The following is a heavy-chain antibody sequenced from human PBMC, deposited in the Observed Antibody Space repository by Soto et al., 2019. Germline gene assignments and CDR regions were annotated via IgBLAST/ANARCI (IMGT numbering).Heavy chain of an antibody. Sequence: QVQLVQSGAEVKKPGSSVKVSCKASGGTFSSFAISWVRQAPGQGLEWMGGIIPIFGAANYAQKFQGRVTITADESTSTAYVELSSLRSEDTAVYYCAGGSGTYYNGVRGVAFDNWGQGTLVTVSS. CDR1: GGTFSSFA. D-gene: IGHD3-10*01. CDR2: IIPIFGAA. CDR3: AGGSGTYYNGVRGVAFDN. V-gene: IGHV1-69*12. J-gene: IGHJ4*02.